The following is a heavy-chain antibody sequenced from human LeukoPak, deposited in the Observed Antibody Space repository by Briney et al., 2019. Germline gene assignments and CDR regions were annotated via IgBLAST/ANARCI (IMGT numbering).Heavy chain of an antibody. V-gene: IGHV3-21*01. Sequence: GGSLSLSCAASGFTFSSYSMNWVRQAPGKGLEWVSSISSSSSYIYYADSVKGRFTISRDNAKNSLYLQMNSLRAEDTAVYYCARDQTTYCGGDCYSAWGQGTLVTVSS. CDR2: ISSSSSYI. J-gene: IGHJ5*02. CDR3: ARDQTTYCGGDCYSA. CDR1: GFTFSSYS. D-gene: IGHD2-21*02.